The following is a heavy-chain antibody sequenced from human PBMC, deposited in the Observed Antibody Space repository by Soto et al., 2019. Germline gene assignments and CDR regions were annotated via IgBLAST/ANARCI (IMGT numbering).Heavy chain of an antibody. D-gene: IGHD6-13*01. Sequence: WGSPRLSCAASGVTVSNYAMAGVRQAPGKGLEWVSVITGSGGGTYFVDSVKGRFTISRDNSKNTVYLQMNSLRAEDTAVYYCAKRPLTAAGFDYWGQGTLLTVSS. CDR1: GVTVSNYA. CDR2: ITGSGGGT. CDR3: AKRPLTAAGFDY. V-gene: IGHV3-23*01. J-gene: IGHJ4*02.